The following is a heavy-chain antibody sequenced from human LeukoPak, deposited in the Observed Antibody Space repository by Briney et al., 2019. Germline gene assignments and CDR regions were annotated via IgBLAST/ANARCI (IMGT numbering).Heavy chain of an antibody. CDR3: TTDPSGSSWYQFDP. CDR1: GFTFSNDW. V-gene: IGHV3-15*01. D-gene: IGHD6-13*01. J-gene: IGHJ5*02. Sequence: GGSLRLSCAASGFTFSNDWMSWVRQAPGKGLEWVGRIKSKTDGGTTDYAAPVKGRFTISRDDSKNTLYLQMNSLKTEDTAVYYCTTDPSGSSWYQFDPWGQGTLVTVSS. CDR2: IKSKTDGGTT.